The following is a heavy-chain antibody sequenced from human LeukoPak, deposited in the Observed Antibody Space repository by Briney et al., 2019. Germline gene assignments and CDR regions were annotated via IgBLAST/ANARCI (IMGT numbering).Heavy chain of an antibody. CDR3: ARTTMVRGTYYMDV. CDR2: IYYSGYT. V-gene: IGHV4-39*07. Sequence: KTSETLSLTCTVSGGSISSSSYYWGWIRQPPGKGLEWIGSIYYSGYTNYNPSLKSRVTISVDTSKNQFYLKLSSVTAADTAVYYCARTTMVRGTYYMDVWGKGTTVTISS. CDR1: GGSISSSSYY. D-gene: IGHD3-10*01. J-gene: IGHJ6*03.